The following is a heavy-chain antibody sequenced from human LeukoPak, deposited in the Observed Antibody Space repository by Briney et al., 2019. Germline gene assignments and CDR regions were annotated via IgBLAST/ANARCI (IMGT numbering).Heavy chain of an antibody. Sequence: ASVKVSCKASGYTLTGYYMHWVRQAPGQGLEWMGWINPNSGGTNYAQKFQGRVTMTRDTSISTAYMELSRLRSDDTAVYYCARVIGSYNYFDYWGQGTLVTVSS. D-gene: IGHD1-26*01. CDR3: ARVIGSYNYFDY. CDR1: GYTLTGYY. J-gene: IGHJ4*02. CDR2: INPNSGGT. V-gene: IGHV1-2*02.